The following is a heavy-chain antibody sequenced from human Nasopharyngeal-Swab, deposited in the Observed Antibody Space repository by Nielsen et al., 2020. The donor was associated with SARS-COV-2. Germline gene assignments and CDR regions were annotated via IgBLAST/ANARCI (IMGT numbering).Heavy chain of an antibody. Sequence: GESLKISCSASGFIFKNYAMNWVRQAPGRGLEWVSAISGAEDSTKYADSVKGRFTISRDNSKNTLDLQMNSLRAEDTAMYYCAKDRDSGDDSGEYYHYYGMDVWGQGTSVTVS. J-gene: IGHJ6*02. CDR1: GFIFKNYA. V-gene: IGHV3-23*01. CDR2: ISGAEDST. D-gene: IGHD5-12*01. CDR3: AKDRDSGDDSGEYYHYYGMDV.